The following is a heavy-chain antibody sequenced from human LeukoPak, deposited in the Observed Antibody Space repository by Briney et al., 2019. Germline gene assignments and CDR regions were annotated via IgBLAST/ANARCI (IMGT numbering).Heavy chain of an antibody. CDR2: ISNSGSSI. D-gene: IGHD7-27*01. Sequence: GGSLGLSCAASGFTFSDSYMTWIPQAPGKGLEWVSYISNSGSSIYYADSVKGRFTTSRDNAKSSLYLQMNSLRAEDTAVYYCGRGHWGLDYWGQGALVTVSS. J-gene: IGHJ4*02. CDR3: GRGHWGLDY. V-gene: IGHV3-11*04. CDR1: GFTFSDSY.